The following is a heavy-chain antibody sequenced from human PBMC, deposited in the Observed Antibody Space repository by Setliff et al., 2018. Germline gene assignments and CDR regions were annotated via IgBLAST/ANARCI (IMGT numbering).Heavy chain of an antibody. CDR1: GFTFSGSA. V-gene: IGHV3-73*01. CDR3: TFARDGYDVFDI. Sequence: GGSLRLSCAASGFTFSGSAVYWVRQASGRGLEWVGRIRSKADSYATAYAASVKGRFTISRDDSKNTAYLQMNSLKTEDTAVYYCTFARDGYDVFDIWGQGTMVTVSS. CDR2: IRSKADSYAT. D-gene: IGHD5-18*01. J-gene: IGHJ3*02.